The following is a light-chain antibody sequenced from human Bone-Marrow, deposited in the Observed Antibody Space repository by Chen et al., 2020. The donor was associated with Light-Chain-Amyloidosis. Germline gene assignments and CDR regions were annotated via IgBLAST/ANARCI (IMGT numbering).Light chain of an antibody. CDR1: SSDVGPYNY. Sequence: QSALTQPASVSGSPGQSITISCTGTSSDVGPYNYVSWYQQHQGKAPKILINDVSHRPSGVSKRFSGSKSGNSAALANSGLQAEDEADYYCRSYTSTETLRFGGGTKLTVL. CDR3: RSYTSTETLR. J-gene: IGLJ2*01. V-gene: IGLV2-14*03. CDR2: DVS.